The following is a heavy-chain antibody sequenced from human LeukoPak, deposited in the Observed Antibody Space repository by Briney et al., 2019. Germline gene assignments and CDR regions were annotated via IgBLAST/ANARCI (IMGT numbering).Heavy chain of an antibody. CDR2: IYPGDSDT. D-gene: IGHD3-3*01. CDR1: GYNFTTYW. J-gene: IGHJ5*02. V-gene: IGHV5-51*01. Sequence: GESLKISCKGSGYNFTTYWIGWVRQMPGKGLEWMGIIYPGDSDTRYSPSFQGQVTISADKSISTACLQWSSLKASDTAMYYCARQTEMEWRTWGQGTLVTVSS. CDR3: ARQTEMEWRT.